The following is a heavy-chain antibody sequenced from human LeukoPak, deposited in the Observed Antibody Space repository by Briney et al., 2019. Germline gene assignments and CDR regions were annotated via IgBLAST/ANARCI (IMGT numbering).Heavy chain of an antibody. D-gene: IGHD6-13*01. Sequence: SETLSLTCAVYGGSFSGYYWSWIRQPPGKGLEWIEEINHSGSTNYNPSLKSRVTISVDTSKNQFSLKLSSVTAADTAVYYCASSSWYYYYYGMDVWGQGTTVTVSS. V-gene: IGHV4-34*01. CDR3: ASSSWYYYYYGMDV. CDR2: INHSGST. J-gene: IGHJ6*02. CDR1: GGSFSGYY.